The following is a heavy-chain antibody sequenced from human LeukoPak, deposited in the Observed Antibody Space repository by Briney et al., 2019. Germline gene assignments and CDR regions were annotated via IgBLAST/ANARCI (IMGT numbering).Heavy chain of an antibody. D-gene: IGHD1-26*01. CDR2: IRQDGKTI. J-gene: IGHJ3*02. Sequence: GGSLRLSCVASGFPISNYWMTWVRQAPGKGLEWVANIRQDGKTIYYLDSVKGRFTISRDNARNSLYLRMSSLRAEDTAVYYCASDPPWETYAFEIWGRGTMVTVSS. V-gene: IGHV3-7*01. CDR1: GFPISNYW. CDR3: ASDPPWETYAFEI.